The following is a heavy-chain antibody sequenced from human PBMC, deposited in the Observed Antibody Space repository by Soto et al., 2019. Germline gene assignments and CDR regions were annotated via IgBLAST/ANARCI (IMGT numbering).Heavy chain of an antibody. CDR2: ISSSSNTI. D-gene: IGHD5-18*01. CDR3: ARVISMDLLLHTAPGY. Sequence: EVQLVESGGGLVQPGGSLRLSCAASGFTFSSYSMNWVRQAPGKGLEWISYISSSSNTIYYADSVQGRFTISRDNAKYSLFLQMNSLRDEDTAVYYCARVISMDLLLHTAPGYWGQGTLVTVSS. J-gene: IGHJ4*02. CDR1: GFTFSSYS. V-gene: IGHV3-48*02.